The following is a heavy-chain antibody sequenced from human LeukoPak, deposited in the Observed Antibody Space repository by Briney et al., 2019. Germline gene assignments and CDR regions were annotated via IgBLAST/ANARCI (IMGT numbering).Heavy chain of an antibody. CDR3: AGNYDFWSGYVKGPDY. D-gene: IGHD3-3*01. V-gene: IGHV3-23*01. CDR1: GFTFSSYA. J-gene: IGHJ4*02. Sequence: GGSLRLSCAASGFTFSSYAMSWVRQAPGKGLEWVSAISGSGGSTYYADSVKGRFTISRDNSKNTLDLQMNSLRAEDTAVYYCAGNYDFWSGYVKGPDYWGQGTLVTVSS. CDR2: ISGSGGST.